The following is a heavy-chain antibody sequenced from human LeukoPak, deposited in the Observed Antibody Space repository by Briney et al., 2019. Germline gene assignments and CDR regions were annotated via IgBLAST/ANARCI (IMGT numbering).Heavy chain of an antibody. CDR2: ISYDGSQK. J-gene: IGHJ6*03. CDR3: ARGDSWFDYYYMDV. Sequence: PGGSLRLSCAASGFTFSSCAMHWVRQAPGKGLEWLAVISYDGSQKFYEDSVKGRFTISRDNAKNTLYLQMSSLRAEDTAVYYCARGDSWFDYYYMDVWGKGTTVTVSS. V-gene: IGHV3-30-3*01. CDR1: GFTFSSCA. D-gene: IGHD3-10*01.